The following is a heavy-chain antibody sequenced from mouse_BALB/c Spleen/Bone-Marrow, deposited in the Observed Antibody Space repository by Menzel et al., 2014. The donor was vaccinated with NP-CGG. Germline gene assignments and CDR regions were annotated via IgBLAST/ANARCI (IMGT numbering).Heavy chain of an antibody. CDR2: IYPSDSYT. Sequence: QVQLQQPGAELVRPGASVKLSCKASGYTSTSYWINWVKQRPGQGLEWIGNIYPSDSYTNYNQKFKDKATLTVDESSSTAYMQLSSPTSEDSAVYYCTRSYGSSYEYYFDYWGQGTTLTVSS. CDR1: GYTSTSYW. CDR3: TRSYGSSYEYYFDY. V-gene: IGHV1-69*02. J-gene: IGHJ2*01. D-gene: IGHD1-1*01.